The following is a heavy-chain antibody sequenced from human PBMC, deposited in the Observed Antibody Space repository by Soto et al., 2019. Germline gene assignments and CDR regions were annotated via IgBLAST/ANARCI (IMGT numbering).Heavy chain of an antibody. CDR3: AREVAPLGGAAMVSYYYYGMDV. Sequence: ASVKVSCKASGYTFTSYYMHWVRQAPGQGLEWMGIINPSGGSTSYAQKFQGRVTMTRDTSTSTVYMELSSLRSEDTAVYYCAREVAPLGGAAMVSYYYYGMDVWGQGXTVTVYS. V-gene: IGHV1-46*01. D-gene: IGHD5-18*01. J-gene: IGHJ6*02. CDR2: INPSGGST. CDR1: GYTFTSYY.